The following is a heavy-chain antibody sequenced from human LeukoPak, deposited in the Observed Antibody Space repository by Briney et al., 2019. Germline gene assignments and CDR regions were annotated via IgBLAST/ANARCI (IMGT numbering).Heavy chain of an antibody. V-gene: IGHV5-51*01. CDR1: GYSFTSYW. D-gene: IGHD3-22*01. J-gene: IGHJ5*02. CDR2: IYPGDSDT. Sequence: GESLKISCKGSGYSFTSYWIGWVRQMPGKGLEWMGIIYPGDSDTRYSPSFQGQVTISADKSISTAYLQWSSLKASDTAMYYCARQGLYYDSSGRSNWFDPWGQGTLVTVSS. CDR3: ARQGLYYDSSGRSNWFDP.